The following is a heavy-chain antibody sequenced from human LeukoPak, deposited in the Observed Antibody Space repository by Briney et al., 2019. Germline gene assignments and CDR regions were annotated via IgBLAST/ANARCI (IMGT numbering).Heavy chain of an antibody. V-gene: IGHV4-59*01. D-gene: IGHD3-22*01. Sequence: PSETLSLTCTVSGGSISDYYWNWVRQPPGKGLEWIGYIYYSGRTNYNPSLKSRVTISVDTSKNQFSLKLSSVTAADTAVYYCGRQTYYYDSSGYYDAFDIWGQGTMVTVSS. CDR2: IYYSGRT. CDR3: GRQTYYYDSSGYYDAFDI. CDR1: GGSISDYY. J-gene: IGHJ3*02.